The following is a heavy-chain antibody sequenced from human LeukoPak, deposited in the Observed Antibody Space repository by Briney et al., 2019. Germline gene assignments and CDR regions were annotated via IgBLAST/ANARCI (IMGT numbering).Heavy chain of an antibody. CDR3: ARRSSGYRNEYYFDY. CDR2: IIPIFGTA. D-gene: IGHD3-3*01. J-gene: IGHJ4*02. V-gene: IGHV1-69*05. Sequence: ISWGRPAPGQGLAWMGGIIPIFGTANYAQKFQGRVTITTDESTSTAYMELSSLRSEDTAVYYCARRSSGYRNEYYFDYWGQGTLVTVSS.